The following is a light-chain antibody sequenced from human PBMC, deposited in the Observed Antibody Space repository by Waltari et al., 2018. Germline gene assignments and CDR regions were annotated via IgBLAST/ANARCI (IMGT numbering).Light chain of an antibody. CDR2: DDN. V-gene: IGLV2-23*01. Sequence: QSALTQPASVSGSPGQSITISCTGTSSDVGNYNLVPWYQQYPGKAPKVMIYDDNRRPPGVSDRFSGSKSGNTASLTISGVQAEDEADYYCCSYAGSYTWVFGGGTKLTVL. J-gene: IGLJ3*02. CDR3: CSYAGSYTWV. CDR1: SSDVGNYNL.